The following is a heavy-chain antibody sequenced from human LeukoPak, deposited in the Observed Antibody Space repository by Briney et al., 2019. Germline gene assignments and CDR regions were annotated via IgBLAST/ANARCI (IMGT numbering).Heavy chain of an antibody. D-gene: IGHD3-10*01. CDR2: FHNSGTS. V-gene: IGHV4-59*08. Sequence: SETLSLTCTVSDDSISDYYRGWIRQPPGKGLEWIGYFHNSGTSTYNPSLKSRVTISSDPSKNQVSLTLTSVSAADTAMYYCGRLRPTVVRGVISPSYSDTSGPIGRWGPGTLVTVSS. J-gene: IGHJ4*02. CDR3: GRLRPTVVRGVISPSYSDTSGPIGR. CDR1: DDSISDYY.